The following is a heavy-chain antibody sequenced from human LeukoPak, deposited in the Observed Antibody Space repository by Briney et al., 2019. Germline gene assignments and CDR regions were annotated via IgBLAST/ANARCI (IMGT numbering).Heavy chain of an antibody. D-gene: IGHD4-23*01. J-gene: IGHJ4*02. CDR2: IYHSGNT. V-gene: IGHV4-38-2*02. Sequence: SETLSLTCTVSGYSISSSYYWGWIRQPPGKGLEWIGSIYHSGNTYYNPSLKSRVTISVDTSKNQFSLKLSSVTAADTAVYYCARDLNTVAKFDSWGQGTLVTVSS. CDR3: ARDLNTVAKFDS. CDR1: GYSISSSYY.